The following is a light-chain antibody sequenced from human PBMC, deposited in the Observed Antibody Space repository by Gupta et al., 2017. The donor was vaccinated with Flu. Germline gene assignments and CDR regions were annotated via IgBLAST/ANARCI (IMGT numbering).Light chain of an antibody. Sequence: PFSLSASVGDRVTITCRASQSVSTWLAWYQLKPGKAPKLLIYKASTLGSGVPSRFSGSGSGTEFTLTINSLQPDDFAIYYCQQYINYFITFGQGTRLEIK. J-gene: IGKJ5*01. CDR2: KAS. V-gene: IGKV1-5*03. CDR3: QQYINYFIT. CDR1: QSVSTW.